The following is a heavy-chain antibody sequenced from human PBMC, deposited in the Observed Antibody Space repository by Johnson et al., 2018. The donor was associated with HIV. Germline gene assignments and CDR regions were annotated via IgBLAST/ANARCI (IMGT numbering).Heavy chain of an antibody. CDR3: ASGFYYGSGSYHGAFDI. D-gene: IGHD3-10*01. CDR2: ISSSGSTI. Sequence: QVQLVESGGGLVKPGGSLRLSCAASGFTFSDYYMSWIRQAPGKGLEWVSYISSSGSTIYYADSVKGRVTISRANAKKSLYLQMNSLRAEDTAVYYCASGFYYGSGSYHGAFDIWGQGTMVTVSS. V-gene: IGHV3-11*04. CDR1: GFTFSDYY. J-gene: IGHJ3*02.